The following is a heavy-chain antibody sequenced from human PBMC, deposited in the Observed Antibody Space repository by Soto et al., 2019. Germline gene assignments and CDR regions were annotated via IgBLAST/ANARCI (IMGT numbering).Heavy chain of an antibody. CDR2: ISGSGGRT. J-gene: IGHJ3*02. D-gene: IGHD4-17*01. Sequence: EVQLLESGGGLVQPGGSLRLSCAASGFTFSSYAMSWVRQAPGKGLEWVSVISGSGGRTFYADSVKGRFTISRDNSKNTLYLQMNSLRAEDTAVYYCAKDQGDGDKMGTFDIWGQGTMVTVSS. V-gene: IGHV3-23*01. CDR3: AKDQGDGDKMGTFDI. CDR1: GFTFSSYA.